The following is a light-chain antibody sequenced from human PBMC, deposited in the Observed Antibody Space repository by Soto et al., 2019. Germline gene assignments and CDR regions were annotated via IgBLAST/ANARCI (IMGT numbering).Light chain of an antibody. J-gene: IGKJ3*01. V-gene: IGKV3-11*01. CDR2: DAS. CDR3: QQRSNLFT. Sequence: EIVLTHSPATLSLSPGERATLSCRASQSLSNFLAWYQQKPGQAPRLLIYDASNRATGIPVRFSGSGSGTDFTLTISSLEPEDFAVDYCQQRSNLFTFGPGTTVEIK. CDR1: QSLSNF.